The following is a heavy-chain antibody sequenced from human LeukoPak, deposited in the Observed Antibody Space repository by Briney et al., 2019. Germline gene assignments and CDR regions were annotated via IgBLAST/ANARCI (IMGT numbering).Heavy chain of an antibody. Sequence: ASVKVSCKVSGYTLTELSMHWVRQAPGKGLEWMGVFDPEDGETIYAQKFQGRVTMTEDTSTDTAYMELSSLRSEDTAVYYCATGNYDFWSGYRGSYYYGMDVWGQGTTVTVSS. CDR1: GYTLTELS. CDR2: FDPEDGET. V-gene: IGHV1-24*01. J-gene: IGHJ6*02. D-gene: IGHD3-3*01. CDR3: ATGNYDFWSGYRGSYYYGMDV.